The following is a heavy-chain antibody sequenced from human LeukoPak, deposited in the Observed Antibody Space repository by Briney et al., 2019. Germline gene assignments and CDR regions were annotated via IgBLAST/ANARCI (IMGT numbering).Heavy chain of an antibody. V-gene: IGHV4-39*07. CDR1: GGSISSSAYY. CDR2: IYYSGST. CDR3: ASHLYDFWGDSIDAFDI. D-gene: IGHD3-3*01. J-gene: IGHJ3*02. Sequence: SETLSLTCTVSGGSISSSAYYWGWIRQPPGKGLEWIGNIYYSGSTYYNPSLKSRVTISVDTSKNQFSLKLTSVTAADTAVYYCASHLYDFWGDSIDAFDIWGQGTLVTVSS.